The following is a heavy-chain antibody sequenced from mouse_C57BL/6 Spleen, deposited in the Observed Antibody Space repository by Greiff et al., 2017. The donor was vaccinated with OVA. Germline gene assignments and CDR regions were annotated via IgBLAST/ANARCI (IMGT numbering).Heavy chain of an antibody. V-gene: IGHV1-26*01. CDR3: ARHGNYYFDY. D-gene: IGHD2-1*01. Sequence: EVQLQQSGPELVKPGASVKISCKASGYTFTDYYMNWVKQSHGKSLEWIGDINPNNGGTSYNQKFKGKATLTVDKSSSTAYMELRSLTSEDSAVYYCARHGNYYFDYWGQGTTLTVSS. J-gene: IGHJ2*01. CDR1: GYTFTDYY. CDR2: INPNNGGT.